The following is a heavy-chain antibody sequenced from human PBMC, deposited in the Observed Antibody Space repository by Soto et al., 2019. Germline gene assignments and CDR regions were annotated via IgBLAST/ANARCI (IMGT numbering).Heavy chain of an antibody. J-gene: IGHJ4*02. CDR2: IYWDDDK. V-gene: IGHV2-5*02. Sequence: QITLKESGPTLVKPTQTLTLTCTFSGFSFSTSGVGVAWIRQPPGKALEWLALIYWDDDKRYSPSLKSRLTITKDTSKNQVVLTMTNMDPVDTATYYCAHSRPGLRYFDWLPYFDYWGQGTLVTVSS. CDR3: AHSRPGLRYFDWLPYFDY. D-gene: IGHD3-9*01. CDR1: GFSFSTSGVG.